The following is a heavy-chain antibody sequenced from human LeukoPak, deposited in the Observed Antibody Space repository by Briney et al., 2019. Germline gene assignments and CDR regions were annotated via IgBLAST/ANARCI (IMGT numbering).Heavy chain of an antibody. CDR2: ISSSSSYI. D-gene: IGHD3-10*01. CDR3: ARSRGAIGAFDI. CDR1: GFTFSSYG. J-gene: IGHJ3*02. V-gene: IGHV3-21*01. Sequence: GGSLRLSCAASGFTFSSYGMHWVRQAPGKGLEWVSSISSSSSYIYYADSVKGRFTISRDNAKNSLYLQMNSLRAGDTAVYYCARSRGAIGAFDIWGQGTMVTVSS.